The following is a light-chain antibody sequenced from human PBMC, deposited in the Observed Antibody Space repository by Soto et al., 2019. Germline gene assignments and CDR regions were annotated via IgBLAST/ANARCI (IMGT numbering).Light chain of an antibody. CDR1: QIVNSDF. V-gene: IGKV3-20*01. Sequence: EIGLTQSPGTLSVSPGERVTLSCRARQIVNSDFFAWYQQKPGQAPRLLIHGALNRAAGIPDRFSGSGSGTDFTLTISRLEPEDFAVYYCQQYDRSPMYTFGQGTKLEMK. J-gene: IGKJ2*01. CDR2: GAL. CDR3: QQYDRSPMYT.